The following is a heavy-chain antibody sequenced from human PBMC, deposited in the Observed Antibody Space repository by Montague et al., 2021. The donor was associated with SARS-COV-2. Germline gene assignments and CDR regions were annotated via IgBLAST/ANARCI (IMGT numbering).Heavy chain of an antibody. Sequence: SETLSLTCAVYGGSFSDNYWSWIRKPPGKGLEWIGEINHRGTSNYNPSLKSRVSISVDTSKNQFSLYLGFVTAADTAVYYCARGRQHFNMIVVVMTGGEYYFDYWGQGTLVTVSS. CDR1: GGSFSDNY. D-gene: IGHD3-22*01. V-gene: IGHV4-34*01. CDR2: INHRGTS. CDR3: ARGRQHFNMIVVVMTGGEYYFDY. J-gene: IGHJ4*02.